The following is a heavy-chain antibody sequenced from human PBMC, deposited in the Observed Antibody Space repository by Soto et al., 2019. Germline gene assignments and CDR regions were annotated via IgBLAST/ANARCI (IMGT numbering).Heavy chain of an antibody. Sequence: GASVKVSCKASGGTFSSYAISWVRQAPGQGLEWMGGIIPIFGTANYAQKFQGRVTVTADESTSTAYMELSSLRSEDTAVYYCAAMNYDSSGTIQPPGRYYYYGMDVWGQGTTVTVSS. CDR3: AAMNYDSSGTIQPPGRYYYYGMDV. D-gene: IGHD3-22*01. CDR2: IIPIFGTA. J-gene: IGHJ6*02. V-gene: IGHV1-69*13. CDR1: GGTFSSYA.